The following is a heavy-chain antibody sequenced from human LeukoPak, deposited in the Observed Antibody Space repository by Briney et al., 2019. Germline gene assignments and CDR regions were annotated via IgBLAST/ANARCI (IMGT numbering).Heavy chain of an antibody. D-gene: IGHD3-3*01. J-gene: IGHJ4*02. CDR2: ISYDGSNK. CDR1: GFTFSSYA. V-gene: IGHV3-30-3*01. Sequence: PGGSLRLSCAASGFTFSSYAMHWVRQAPGKGLEWVAVISYDGSNKYYADSVKGRFTISRDNSKNTLYLQMNSLRAEDTAVYYCARVLYDFWSGYPQAFDYWGQGTLVTVSS. CDR3: ARVLYDFWSGYPQAFDY.